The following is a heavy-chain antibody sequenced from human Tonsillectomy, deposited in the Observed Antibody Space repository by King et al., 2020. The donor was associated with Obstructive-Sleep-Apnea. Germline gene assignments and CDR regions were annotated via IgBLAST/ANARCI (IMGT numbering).Heavy chain of an antibody. CDR3: ARGSGYCTNGVCYPPFGMDV. D-gene: IGHD2-8*01. CDR1: GGSISSSSYY. V-gene: IGHV4-39*07. Sequence: QLQESGPGLVKPSETLSLTCTVSGGSISSSSYYWGWIRQPPGKGLEWIGSIYYSGSTYYNPSLKSRVTISVDTSKNQFSLKLSSVTAADTAVYYCARGSGYCTNGVCYPPFGMDVWGQGTTVTVSS. CDR2: IYYSGST. J-gene: IGHJ6*02.